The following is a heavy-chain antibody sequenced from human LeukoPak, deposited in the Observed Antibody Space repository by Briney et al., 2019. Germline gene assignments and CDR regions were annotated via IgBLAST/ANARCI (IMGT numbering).Heavy chain of an antibody. Sequence: ASLTLSCKASGYTFTSYNMHRVRQSPGQGLESMGIINPSGGSTSYAQKFQGRVTMTRDTSTSTVYMELSSLRSEDTAVYYCARDGYSSSCCLDYWGQGTLVTVSS. D-gene: IGHD6-13*01. J-gene: IGHJ4*02. V-gene: IGHV1-46*01. CDR3: ARDGYSSSCCLDY. CDR2: INPSGGST. CDR1: GYTFTSYN.